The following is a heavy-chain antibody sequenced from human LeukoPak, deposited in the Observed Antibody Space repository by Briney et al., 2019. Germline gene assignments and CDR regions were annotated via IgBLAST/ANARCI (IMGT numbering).Heavy chain of an antibody. CDR3: ARVYDSSGYYYHY. CDR1: GFTFSSYW. Sequence: GGSLRLSCAASGFTFSSYWMHWVRQAPGKGLVWVSRINSDGSSTSYADSVKGRFTISRDNAKNALYLQMNSLRAEDTAVYYCARVYDSSGYYYHYWGQGTLVTVSS. CDR2: INSDGSST. V-gene: IGHV3-74*01. D-gene: IGHD3-22*01. J-gene: IGHJ4*02.